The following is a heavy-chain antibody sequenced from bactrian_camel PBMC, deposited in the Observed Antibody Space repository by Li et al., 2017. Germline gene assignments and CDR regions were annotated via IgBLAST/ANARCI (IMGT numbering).Heavy chain of an antibody. CDR2: LATDGTS. CDR3: AADVGTTGPVSWCGLGDPQYQY. D-gene: IGHD5*01. CDR1: RRLRSNNFC. J-gene: IGHJ4*01. Sequence: HVQLVESGGGSVQAGGSLRLSCSLSRRLRSNNFCMGWWRQRPGKGREGVTALATDGTSSYSDSVKGRFTISKDNAKNTLYLEMNSLKPEDTAMYYCAADVGTTGPVSWCGLGDPQYQYWGQGTQVTVS. V-gene: IGHV3S53*01.